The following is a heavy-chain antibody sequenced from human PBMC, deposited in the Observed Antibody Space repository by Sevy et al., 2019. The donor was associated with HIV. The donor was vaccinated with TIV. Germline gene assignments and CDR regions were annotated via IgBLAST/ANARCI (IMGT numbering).Heavy chain of an antibody. CDR2: ISSSSSYI. J-gene: IGHJ5*02. CDR1: GFTFSSYS. V-gene: IGHV3-21*01. Sequence: GGSLRLSCAASGFTFSSYSMNWVRQAPGKGLEWVSSISSSSSYIYYADSVKGRFTISRDNATNSLYLQMNSLRAEDTAVYYCARAPPGGDVNWFDPWGQGTLVTVSS. D-gene: IGHD2-21*02. CDR3: ARAPPGGDVNWFDP.